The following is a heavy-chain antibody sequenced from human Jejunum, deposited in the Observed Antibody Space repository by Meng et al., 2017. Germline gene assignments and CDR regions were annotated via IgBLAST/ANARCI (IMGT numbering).Heavy chain of an antibody. CDR1: GYTFTTYD. CDR3: ARGVGDLGDY. Sequence: VRLWRSVAQMNTPGASMKDSCKASGYTFTTYDTNWVRPATGQGLEWMGWVSPSSCNTRYAQKFQGRVTMTRDTSISTVYMELTSLKSDDTAVYYCARGVGDLGDYWGQGTLVTVSS. V-gene: IGHV1-8*01. D-gene: IGHD3-16*01. CDR2: VSPSSCNT. J-gene: IGHJ4*02.